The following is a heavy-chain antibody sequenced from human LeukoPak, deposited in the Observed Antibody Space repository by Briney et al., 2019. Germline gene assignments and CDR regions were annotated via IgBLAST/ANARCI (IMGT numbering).Heavy chain of an antibody. CDR1: GGSISSYY. Sequence: PSETLSLTGTVSGGSISSYYWSWIRQPAGKGLEWIGRIYTSGSTNYNPSLKSRVTMSVDTSKNQFSLKLSSVTAADTAVYYCARDYDFWSGSTRANWFDPWGQGTLVTVSS. V-gene: IGHV4-4*07. CDR2: IYTSGST. D-gene: IGHD3-3*01. CDR3: ARDYDFWSGSTRANWFDP. J-gene: IGHJ5*02.